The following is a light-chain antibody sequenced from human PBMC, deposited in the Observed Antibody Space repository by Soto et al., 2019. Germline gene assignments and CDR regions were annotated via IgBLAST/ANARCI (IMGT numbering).Light chain of an antibody. CDR2: EVS. CDR3: SSYTSSNTYV. Sequence: QSALTQPASVSGSRGQSITISCTGTSSDVGGYNYVSWYQQFTGKAPKVMIFEVSHRPSGVSNRFSGSKSGSTASLTISGLQAEDEADYYCSSYTSSNTYVFGTGTKVTVL. J-gene: IGLJ1*01. V-gene: IGLV2-14*01. CDR1: SSDVGGYNY.